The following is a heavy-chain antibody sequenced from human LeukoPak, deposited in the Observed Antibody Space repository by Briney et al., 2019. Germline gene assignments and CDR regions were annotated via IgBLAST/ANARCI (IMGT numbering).Heavy chain of an antibody. CDR2: INPNSGGT. CDR1: GYTFTGYY. CDR3: ARGPILPVYDSSGYHFDY. D-gene: IGHD3-22*01. V-gene: IGHV1-2*04. J-gene: IGHJ4*02. Sequence: GASVKVSCKASGYTFTGYYMHWVRQAPGQGLEWMGWINPNSGGTNYAQKFQGWVIMTRDTSISTAYMELSRLRSDDTAVYYCARGPILPVYDSSGYHFDYWGQGTLVTVSS.